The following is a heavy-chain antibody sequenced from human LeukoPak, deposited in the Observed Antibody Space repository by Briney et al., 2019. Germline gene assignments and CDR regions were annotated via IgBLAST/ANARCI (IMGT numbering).Heavy chain of an antibody. CDR1: GYTFNIYY. V-gene: IGHV1-46*02. CDR3: ARGDIDH. J-gene: IGHJ5*02. CDR2: IHPNDGST. D-gene: IGHD2-15*01. Sequence: ASVKVSCKTSGYTFNIYYVQWVRQAPGQGLEWMGVIHPNDGSTTYAQKFQGRIIMTSDTSTSTIYMELSSLRSDDTAAYYCARGDIDHWGQGTLVTVSS.